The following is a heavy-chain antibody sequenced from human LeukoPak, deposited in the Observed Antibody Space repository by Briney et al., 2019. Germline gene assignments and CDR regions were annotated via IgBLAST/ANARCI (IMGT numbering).Heavy chain of an antibody. CDR3: ARDRKTAHDAFDI. J-gene: IGHJ3*02. Sequence: GGSLRLSCAASGFTISSYGMHWVRQAPGKGLEWVAVIWYDGSNKYYADSVKGRFTISRDNSKNTLYLQMNSLRAEDTAVYYCARDRKTAHDAFDIWGQGTMVTVSS. V-gene: IGHV3-33*01. CDR1: GFTISSYG. CDR2: IWYDGSNK.